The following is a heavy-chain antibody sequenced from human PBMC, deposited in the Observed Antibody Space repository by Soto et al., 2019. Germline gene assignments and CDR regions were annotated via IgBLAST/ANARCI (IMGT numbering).Heavy chain of an antibody. V-gene: IGHV3-21*01. CDR3: ARDLSPNYYDSSGYFPHAFDI. CDR2: ISSSSSYI. Sequence: GGSLRLSCAASGFTFSSYSMNWVRQAPGKGLEWVSSISSSSSYIYYADSVKGRFTISRDNAKNSLYLQMNSLRAEDTAVYYCARDLSPNYYDSSGYFPHAFDIWGQGTMVTV. CDR1: GFTFSSYS. J-gene: IGHJ3*02. D-gene: IGHD3-22*01.